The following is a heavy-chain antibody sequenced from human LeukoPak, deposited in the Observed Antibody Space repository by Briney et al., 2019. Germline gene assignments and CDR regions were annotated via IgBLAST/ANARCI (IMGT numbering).Heavy chain of an antibody. CDR2: IYYSGST. D-gene: IGHD2-2*02. V-gene: IGHV4-30-4*08. CDR3: ARTLLGYCSSTSCYNFDY. J-gene: IGHJ4*02. Sequence: PSQTLSLTCTVSDGSISSGDYYWSWIRQPPGKGLEWIGYIYYSGSTYYNPSLKSRVTISVDTSKNQFSLKLSSVTAADTAVYYCARTLLGYCSSTSCYNFDYWGQGTLVTVSS. CDR1: DGSISSGDYY.